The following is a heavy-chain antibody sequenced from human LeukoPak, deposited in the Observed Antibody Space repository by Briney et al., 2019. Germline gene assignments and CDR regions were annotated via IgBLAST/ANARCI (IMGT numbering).Heavy chain of an antibody. CDR2: IYHSGST. J-gene: IGHJ6*02. CDR3: ARRSIAARSGRYYYYGIAV. D-gene: IGHD6-6*01. V-gene: IGHV4-30-2*01. CDR1: GGSISSGGYS. Sequence: SETLSLTCAVSGGSISSGGYSWSWIRQPPGKSLEWIGYIYHSGSTYYNPSLKSRVTISVDRSKNQFSLKLSSVTAADTAVYYCARRSIAARSGRYYYYGIAVWGQGTTVTVSS.